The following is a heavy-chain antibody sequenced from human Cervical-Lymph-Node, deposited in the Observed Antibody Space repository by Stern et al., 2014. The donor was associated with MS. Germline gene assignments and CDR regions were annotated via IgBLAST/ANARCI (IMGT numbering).Heavy chain of an antibody. Sequence: QVQLVQSGSEVKKPGASVKVSCKASGYTFTNYGITWVRQAPGRGLEWMGWISAYNGDTNYAQNLQGRVIMTTDTSMTTAYMELRSLRSDDTAVYYCARTYVRAFDYWGQGSLVTVSS. CDR2: ISAYNGDT. CDR1: GYTFTNYG. J-gene: IGHJ4*02. CDR3: ARTYVRAFDY. V-gene: IGHV1-18*01. D-gene: IGHD3-16*01.